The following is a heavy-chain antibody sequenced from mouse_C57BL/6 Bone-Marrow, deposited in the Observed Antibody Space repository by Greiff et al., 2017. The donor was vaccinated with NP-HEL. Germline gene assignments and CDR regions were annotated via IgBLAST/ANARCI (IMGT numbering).Heavy chain of an antibody. V-gene: IGHV1-82*01. Sequence: VHLVESGPELVKPGASVKISCKASGYAFSSSWMNWVKQRPGKGLEWIGRIYPGDGDTNYNGKFKGKATLTADKSSSTAYMQLSSLTSEDSAVYFCARSGRPWFAYWGQGTLVTVSA. CDR3: ARSGRPWFAY. CDR1: GYAFSSSW. D-gene: IGHD3-1*01. J-gene: IGHJ3*01. CDR2: IYPGDGDT.